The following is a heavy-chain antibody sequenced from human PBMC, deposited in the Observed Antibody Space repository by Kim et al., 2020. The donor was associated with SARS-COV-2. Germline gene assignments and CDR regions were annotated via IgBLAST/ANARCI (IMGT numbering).Heavy chain of an antibody. J-gene: IGHJ4*02. D-gene: IGHD3-22*01. Sequence: VKGRFTISRYDSKNTLYLQMNSLKTEDTAVYYCTTDFGYYDSSGYSPVDYWGQGTLVTVSS. CDR3: TTDFGYYDSSGYSPVDY. V-gene: IGHV3-15*01.